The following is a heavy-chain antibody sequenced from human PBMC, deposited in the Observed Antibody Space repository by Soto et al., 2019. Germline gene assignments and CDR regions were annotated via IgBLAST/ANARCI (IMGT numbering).Heavy chain of an antibody. V-gene: IGHV2-5*02. D-gene: IGHD3-9*01. J-gene: IGHJ4*02. Sequence: QITLKESGPTLVKPTQTLTLTCTFSGFSLSTSGVGVGWIRQPPGKALEWLALIYWDDDKRYSPSLKSRLTITKDTSKNPVVLTMTNIDPVDTATYYCARTYYDILTGYYTFDNWGQGTLVTVSS. CDR3: ARTYYDILTGYYTFDN. CDR2: IYWDDDK. CDR1: GFSLSTSGVG.